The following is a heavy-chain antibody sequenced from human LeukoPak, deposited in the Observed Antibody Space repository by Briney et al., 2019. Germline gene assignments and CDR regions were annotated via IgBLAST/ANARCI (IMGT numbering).Heavy chain of an antibody. CDR2: INHSGST. J-gene: IGHJ5*02. V-gene: IGHV4-34*01. CDR1: GGSFGGYY. D-gene: IGHD6-13*01. CDR3: ARLYIGGYSRATNYNLFDP. Sequence: WETLCLTCAVSGGSFGGYYWSWIRQPPGKGLEWIGEINHSGSTNYNPSIKSRVTIPLATSKNKSSLTLTSVTAADTAVYYCARLYIGGYSRATNYNLFDPWGQGTLVTVSS.